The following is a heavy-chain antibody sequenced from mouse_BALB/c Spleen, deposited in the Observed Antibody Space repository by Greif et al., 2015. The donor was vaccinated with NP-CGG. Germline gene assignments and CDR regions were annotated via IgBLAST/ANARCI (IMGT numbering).Heavy chain of an antibody. V-gene: IGHV1S137*01. CDR2: ISTYYGDA. Sequence: VQLVESGAELVRPGVSVKISCKGSGYTFTDYAMHWVKQSHAKSLEWIGVISTYYGDASYNQKFKGKATMTVDKSSSTAYMELARLTSEDSAIYYCARSGTSAMITTALFDYWGQGTTLTVSS. CDR3: ARSGTSAMITTALFDY. CDR1: GYTFTDYA. J-gene: IGHJ2*01. D-gene: IGHD2-4*01.